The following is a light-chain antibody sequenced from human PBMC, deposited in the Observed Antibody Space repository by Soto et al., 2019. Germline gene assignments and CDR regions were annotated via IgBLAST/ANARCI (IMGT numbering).Light chain of an antibody. CDR2: TGS. CDR1: QGISNW. Sequence: DIQMTQSPSSVSASVGDRVSITCRASQGISNWLAWYQQKPGRAPKLLLYTGSSLQSGVPSRFSGTGSGTDFTRTISSLQPEDVATYYCQQANSFPLTFGGGTKVEIK. V-gene: IGKV1-12*01. CDR3: QQANSFPLT. J-gene: IGKJ4*01.